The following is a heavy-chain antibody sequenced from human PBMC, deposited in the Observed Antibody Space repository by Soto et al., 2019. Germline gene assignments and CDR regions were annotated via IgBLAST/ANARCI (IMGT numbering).Heavy chain of an antibody. CDR1: GFTFSSYW. J-gene: IGHJ4*02. D-gene: IGHD6-13*01. CDR3: ARIMSSSWSDY. Sequence: FLRLSCAASGFTFSSYWMSWVRQAPGKGLEWVANIKQDGSEKYYVDSVKGRFTISRDNAKNSLYLQMNSLRAEDTAVYYCARIMSSSWSDYWGQGTLVTVSS. CDR2: IKQDGSEK. V-gene: IGHV3-7*03.